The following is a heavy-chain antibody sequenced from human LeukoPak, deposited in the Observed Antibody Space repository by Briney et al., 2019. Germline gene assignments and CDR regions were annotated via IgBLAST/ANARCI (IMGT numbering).Heavy chain of an antibody. CDR1: GFTFSSYG. Sequence: GGSLGLSCAASGFTFSSYGMHWVRQAPGKGLEWVAVISYDGSNKYYADSVKGRFTISRDNSKNTLYLQMNSLRAEDTAVYYCAKDRNSSGWYFPPPFDYWGQGTLVTVSS. V-gene: IGHV3-30*18. CDR3: AKDRNSSGWYFPPPFDY. CDR2: ISYDGSNK. J-gene: IGHJ4*02. D-gene: IGHD6-19*01.